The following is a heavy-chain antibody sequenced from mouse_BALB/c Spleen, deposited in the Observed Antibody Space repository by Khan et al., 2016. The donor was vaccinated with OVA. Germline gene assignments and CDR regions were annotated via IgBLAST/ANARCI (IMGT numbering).Heavy chain of an antibody. CDR3: RRHYDGAIAY. CDR2: ISSGGGNT. D-gene: IGHD2-3*01. J-gene: IGHJ3*01. V-gene: IGHV5-6*01. CDR1: GFTFSTYG. Sequence: EVELVESGGNLVKPGGSLKLSCAASGFTFSTYGMSWVRQSPDKRLEWVATISSGGGNTYYPDSVKGRFTISRDNVKSTLYLQMSSLNSEDTAMYGGRRHYDGAIAYWSQGTQVPVSA.